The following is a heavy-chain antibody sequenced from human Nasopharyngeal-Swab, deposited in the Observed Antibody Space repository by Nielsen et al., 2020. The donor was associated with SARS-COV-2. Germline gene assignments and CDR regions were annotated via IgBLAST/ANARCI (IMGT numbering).Heavy chain of an antibody. V-gene: IGHV3-7*01. J-gene: IGHJ6*02. D-gene: IGHD3-3*01. CDR2: IKQDGSEK. Sequence: WIRQPPGKGLEWVANIKQDGSEKYYVDSVKGRFTNSRDNAKNSLYLQINSLRAEDTAVYYCARDRYYDFWSGYLEEVGLYYYYGMDVWGQGTTVTVSS. CDR3: ARDRYYDFWSGYLEEVGLYYYYGMDV.